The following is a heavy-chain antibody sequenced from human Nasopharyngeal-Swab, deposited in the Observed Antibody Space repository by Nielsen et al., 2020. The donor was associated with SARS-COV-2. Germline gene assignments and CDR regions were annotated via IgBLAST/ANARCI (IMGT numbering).Heavy chain of an antibody. Sequence: IRQAPGKGLEWIGSIYYSGSTYYNPSLKSRVTISVDTSKNQFSLKLSSVTAADTAVYYCASLNVDTAMVPDYWGQGTLVTVSS. CDR3: ASLNVDTAMVPDY. CDR2: IYYSGST. D-gene: IGHD5-18*01. J-gene: IGHJ4*02. V-gene: IGHV4-39*01.